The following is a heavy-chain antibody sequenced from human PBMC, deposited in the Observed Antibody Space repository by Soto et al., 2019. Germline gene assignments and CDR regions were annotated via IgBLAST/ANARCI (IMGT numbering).Heavy chain of an antibody. V-gene: IGHV1-69*13. CDR2: IIPIFGTA. J-gene: IGHJ6*02. CDR1: GGTFSSYA. CDR3: ARDMYYYDSSGYKPTYYYYGMDV. D-gene: IGHD3-22*01. Sequence: ASVKVSCKASGGTFSSYAISWVRQAPGQGLEWMGGIIPIFGTANYAQKFQGRVTITADESTSTAYMELSSLRSEDTAVYYCARDMYYYDSSGYKPTYYYYGMDVWGQGTTVTVSS.